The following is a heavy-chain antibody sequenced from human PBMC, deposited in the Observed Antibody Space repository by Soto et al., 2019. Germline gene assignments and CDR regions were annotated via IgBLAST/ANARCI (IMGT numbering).Heavy chain of an antibody. CDR3: AGERRDSARLDP. CDR1: GGSISSGDYY. CDR2: IYYRGST. J-gene: IGHJ5*02. D-gene: IGHD3-22*01. V-gene: IGHV4-30-4*01. Sequence: QVQLQESGPGLVKPSQTLSLTCTVSGGSISSGDYYWSWIRQPPGKGLEWIGYIYYRGSTFYNPSLKSRLTSAVPTSKPPFPLQLGSVTAAGKAGYYCAGERRDSARLDPWGQGTLVTVS.